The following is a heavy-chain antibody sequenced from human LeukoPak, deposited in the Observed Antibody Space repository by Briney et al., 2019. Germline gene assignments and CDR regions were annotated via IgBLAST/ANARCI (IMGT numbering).Heavy chain of an antibody. CDR2: INHSGST. CDR3: ARVGFASGWARKYYFDY. D-gene: IGHD6-19*01. Sequence: SETLSLTCAVYGGSFSGYYWSWIRLPPGKGLEWIGEINHSGSTNYNPSLKSRVAISVDTSKNQFSLKLSSVTAADTAVYYCARVGFASGWARKYYFDYWGQGTLVTVSS. V-gene: IGHV4-34*01. CDR1: GGSFSGYY. J-gene: IGHJ4*02.